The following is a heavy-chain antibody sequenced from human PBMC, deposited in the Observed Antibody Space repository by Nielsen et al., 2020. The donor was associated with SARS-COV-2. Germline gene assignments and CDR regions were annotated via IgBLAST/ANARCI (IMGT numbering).Heavy chain of an antibody. D-gene: IGHD2-15*01. CDR2: ISGSGYST. CDR1: GFTFSRTS. CDR3: AKEKGYCSGGRCRSPFDS. V-gene: IGHV3-23*01. J-gene: IGHJ4*02. Sequence: GESLKISCAASGFTFSRTSMNWVRQAPGKGLEWVSMISGSGYSTYYADSVKGRFTISRDNSKNTVYLEMNRLRAEDTAVYFCAKEKGYCSGGRCRSPFDSWGQGALVTVS.